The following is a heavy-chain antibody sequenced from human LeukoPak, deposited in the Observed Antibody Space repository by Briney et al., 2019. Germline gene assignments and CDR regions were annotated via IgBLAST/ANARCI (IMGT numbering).Heavy chain of an antibody. V-gene: IGHV3-15*01. Sequence: GGSLRLSCTASGFPFSNAWMNWVRQAPGKGLEWVGRIKSKTDGGTTDYAAPVKDRLTISRDDSENTVYLQMSSLQIEDTAVYYCITRANWGQGTLVTVSS. J-gene: IGHJ4*02. CDR2: IKSKTDGGTT. CDR1: GFPFSNAW. CDR3: ITRAN.